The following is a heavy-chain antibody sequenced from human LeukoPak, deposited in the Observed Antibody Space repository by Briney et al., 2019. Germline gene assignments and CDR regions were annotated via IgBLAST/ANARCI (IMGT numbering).Heavy chain of an antibody. CDR2: ISYDGSTK. Sequence: PGGSLRLSCAASGFTFSRFGMHWVRQAPGKGLEWVAVISYDGSTKYYADSVKGRFTISRDNSKNTLYLQMNSLAVHDTAVYYCATSLRPGGSNSFLLDYWGQGILVTVSS. CDR1: GFTFSRFG. CDR3: ATSLRPGGSNSFLLDY. J-gene: IGHJ4*02. D-gene: IGHD4-23*01. V-gene: IGHV3-30*03.